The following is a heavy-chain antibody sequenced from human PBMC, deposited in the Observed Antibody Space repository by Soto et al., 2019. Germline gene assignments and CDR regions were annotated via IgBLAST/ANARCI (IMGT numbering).Heavy chain of an antibody. CDR2: INAGNGDT. CDR1: GGTFTAYG. J-gene: IGHJ5*02. D-gene: IGHD5-12*01. CDR3: ASGATAHNWFDP. Sequence: LVKVSCKASGGTFTAYGFHWVRQAPGHRLEWMGWINAGNGDTKYSQKFQDRVTITRDTSASIAYMELSSLRSEDTAVYYCASGATAHNWFDPWGQGTLVTVSS. V-gene: IGHV1-3*01.